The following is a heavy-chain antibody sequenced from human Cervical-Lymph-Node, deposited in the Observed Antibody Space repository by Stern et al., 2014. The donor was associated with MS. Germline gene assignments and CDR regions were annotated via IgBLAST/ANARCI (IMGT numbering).Heavy chain of an antibody. CDR1: GYTFTDFY. CDR2: INGNSGVV. D-gene: IGHD3-9*01. Sequence: QVQLVQSGAEVKEPGASVKVSCKASGYTFTDFYMHWVRQATGQGLEWMGWINGNSGVVAYAQKFEGRVTMTRDTSINTAHMELGSLRSDDTAVYYCARDPYYDALTGYTHHFDYWGQGALVTVSS. CDR3: ARDPYYDALTGYTHHFDY. J-gene: IGHJ4*02. V-gene: IGHV1-2*02.